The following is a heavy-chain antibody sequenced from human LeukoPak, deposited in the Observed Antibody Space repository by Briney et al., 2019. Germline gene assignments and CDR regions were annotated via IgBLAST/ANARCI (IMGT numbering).Heavy chain of an antibody. CDR1: GGSTNNYY. V-gene: IGHV4-59*12. CDR2: IYYSGST. Sequence: SETPSLTCTVSGGSTNNYYWSWIRQPPGKGLEWLGYIYYSGSTNYNPSLKSRVTISVDTSKNQFSLKLSSVTAADTAVYYCASSISSSWARGFDPWGQGTLVTVSS. CDR3: ASSISSSWARGFDP. J-gene: IGHJ5*02. D-gene: IGHD6-13*01.